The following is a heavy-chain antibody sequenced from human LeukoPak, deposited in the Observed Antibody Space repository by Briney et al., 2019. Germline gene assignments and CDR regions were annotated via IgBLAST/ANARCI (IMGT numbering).Heavy chain of an antibody. CDR2: IYYSGRT. D-gene: IGHD2-2*01. J-gene: IGHJ6*04. CDR3: AGESCSSTSCYGRVDYYYYGMDV. CDR1: GGSISSGGYY. V-gene: IGHV4-31*03. Sequence: PSQTLSLTCTVSGGSISSGGYYWSWIRQHPGKGLEWIGYIYYSGRTYYNPSLKSRVTISVDTSKNQFSLKLSSVTAADTAVYYCAGESCSSTSCYGRVDYYYYGMDVWGKGTTVTVSS.